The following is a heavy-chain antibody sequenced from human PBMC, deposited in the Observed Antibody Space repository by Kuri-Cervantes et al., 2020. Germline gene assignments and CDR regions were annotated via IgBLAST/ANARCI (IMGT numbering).Heavy chain of an antibody. J-gene: IGHJ5*02. D-gene: IGHD6-19*01. V-gene: IGHV4-39*07. CDR1: GGSISSSSYY. Sequence: SETLSLTCTVSGGSISSSSYYWGWIRQPPGKGLEWIGSICYSGSTYYNPSLKSRVTISVDTSKNQFSLKLSSVTAADTAVYYCARDSAVPAALYSSGWYFSGFDPWGQGTLVTVSS. CDR2: ICYSGST. CDR3: ARDSAVPAALYSSGWYFSGFDP.